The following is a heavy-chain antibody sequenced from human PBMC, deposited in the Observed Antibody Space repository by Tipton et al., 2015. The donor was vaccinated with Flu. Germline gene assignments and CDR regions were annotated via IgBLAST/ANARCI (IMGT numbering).Heavy chain of an antibody. V-gene: IGHV4-31*02. D-gene: IGHD5-12*01. J-gene: IGHJ5*02. CDR3: ARASGPSWFDL. Sequence: LRLSCTVSGGSISSGGYYWSWIRQHPGKGLEWIGYIYYSGSTYYNPSLKSRVTISVDTSKNQFSLKLSSVTAADTAVYYCARASGPSWFDLWGQGTLVTVSS. CDR1: GGSISSGGYY. CDR2: IYYSGST.